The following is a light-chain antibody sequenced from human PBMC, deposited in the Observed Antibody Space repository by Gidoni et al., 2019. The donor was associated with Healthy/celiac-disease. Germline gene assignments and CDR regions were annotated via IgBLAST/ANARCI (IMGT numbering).Light chain of an antibody. J-gene: IGKJ2*01. CDR2: AAS. CDR3: QQSYSTPYT. V-gene: IGKV1-39*01. CDR1: QGISSY. Sequence: DIQMTQPPSSLSASVGDRVTITCRASQGISSYLNWYQQKPGKAPKLLIYAASSLQSGVPSRFSGSGSGTDFTLTISSLQPEDFATYYCQQSYSTPYTFGQGTKLEIK.